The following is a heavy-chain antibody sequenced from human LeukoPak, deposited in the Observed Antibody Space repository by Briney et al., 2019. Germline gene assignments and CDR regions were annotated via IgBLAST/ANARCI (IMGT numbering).Heavy chain of an antibody. CDR1: GGSISSYY. D-gene: IGHD5-24*01. J-gene: IGHJ4*02. CDR2: IYYSGST. V-gene: IGHV4-59*05. CDR3: ARALEMAESIDY. Sequence: SETLSLTCTVSGGSISSYYWSWIRQPPEKGLEWIGSIYYSGSTYYNPSLKSRVTISVDTSKNQFSLKLSSVTAADTAVYYCARALEMAESIDYWGQGTLVTVSS.